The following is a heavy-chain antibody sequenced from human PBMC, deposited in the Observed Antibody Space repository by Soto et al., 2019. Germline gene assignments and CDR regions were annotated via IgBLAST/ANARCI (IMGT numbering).Heavy chain of an antibody. V-gene: IGHV4-34*01. CDR1: GGSFSGYY. D-gene: IGHD2-8*01. CDR3: ARGSSYGDFDY. J-gene: IGHJ4*02. CDR2: INHSGST. Sequence: SETLSLTCAVYGGSFSGYYWSWIRQPPGKGLEWIGEINHSGSTNYNPSLKSRVTISVDTSKDQSSLKLSSVTAADTAVYYCARGSSYGDFDYWGQGTLVTVSS.